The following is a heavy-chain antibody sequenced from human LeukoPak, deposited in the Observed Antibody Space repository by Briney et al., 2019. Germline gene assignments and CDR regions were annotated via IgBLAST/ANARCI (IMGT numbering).Heavy chain of an antibody. J-gene: IGHJ6*02. CDR2: IWYDGSNK. CDR3: ASLGYCSSTSCPDYYYGMDV. V-gene: IGHV3-33*08. CDR1: GFTFSSYA. Sequence: GGSLRLSCAASGFTFSSYAMSWVRQAPGKGLEWVAVIWYDGSNKYYADSVKGRFTISRDNSKNTLYLQMNSLRAEDTAVYYCASLGYCSSTSCPDYYYGMDVWGQGTTVTVSS. D-gene: IGHD2-2*01.